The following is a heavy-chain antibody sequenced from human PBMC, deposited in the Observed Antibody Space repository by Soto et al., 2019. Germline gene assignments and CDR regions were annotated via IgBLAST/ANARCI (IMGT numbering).Heavy chain of an antibody. CDR3: ARDRGSGWDY. V-gene: IGHV3-33*01. Sequence: QVQLVESGGGVVQPGRSLRLSCAASRFTFSSYGMNWVRQAPGKGLEWVAVIWYDGSNKYYADSVKGRFTISRDNSKNTLYLQMNSLRAEDTAVYYCARDRGSGWDYWGQGTLVTVSS. CDR2: IWYDGSNK. CDR1: RFTFSSYG. J-gene: IGHJ4*02. D-gene: IGHD6-19*01.